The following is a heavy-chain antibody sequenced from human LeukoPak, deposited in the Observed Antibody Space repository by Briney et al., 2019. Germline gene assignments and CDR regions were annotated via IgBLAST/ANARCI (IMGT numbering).Heavy chain of an antibody. CDR1: GGSISSYY. J-gene: IGHJ4*02. CDR2: IYHSGST. Sequence: SETLSPTCTVSGGSISSYYWSWIRQPPGKGLEWIGYIYHSGSTKYNPSLKSRVTISVDTSKSQFSLKLSSVAAADTAVYYCARDGYSGNDGLWGQGTLVTVSS. CDR3: ARDGYSGNDGL. D-gene: IGHD5-12*01. V-gene: IGHV4-59*01.